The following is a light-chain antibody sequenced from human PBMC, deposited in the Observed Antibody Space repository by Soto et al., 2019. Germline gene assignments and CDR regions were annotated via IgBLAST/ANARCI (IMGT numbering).Light chain of an antibody. V-gene: IGLV2-8*01. CDR3: RSYAGSNNFV. CDR1: SSDVGGYNY. Sequence: QSALTQPPSASGSPGQSVTISCTGTSSDVGGYNYVSWYQQHPGKAPKPMIYEVSKRPSGVPDRFSGSKSGNTASLTVSGLQAEDEADYYCRSYAGSNNFVFGTGTNVTVL. J-gene: IGLJ1*01. CDR2: EVS.